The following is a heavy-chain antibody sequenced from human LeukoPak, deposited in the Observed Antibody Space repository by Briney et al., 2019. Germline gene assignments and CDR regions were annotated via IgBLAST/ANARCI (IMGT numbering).Heavy chain of an antibody. D-gene: IGHD4-23*01. CDR1: GGSVSSGSYY. V-gene: IGHV4-61*01. CDR3: ARDMGAPDYGSYSVDY. CDR2: IHYSGST. J-gene: IGHJ4*02. Sequence: SETLSLTCTVSGGSVSSGSYYWSWIRQPPGRGLEWIAYIHYSGSTAYNPSLKSRVTISRDMSTNQFSLKMTSVTAADTAVYFCARDMGAPDYGSYSVDYWGQGTLVTVSS.